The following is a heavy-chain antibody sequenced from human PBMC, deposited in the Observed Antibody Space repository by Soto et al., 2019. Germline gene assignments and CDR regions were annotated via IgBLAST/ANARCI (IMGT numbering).Heavy chain of an antibody. CDR2: IYHSGST. D-gene: IGHD6-19*01. Sequence: SETLSLTCAVSGGSISSSNWWSWVRQPPGKGLEWIGEIYHSGSTNYNPSLKSRVTISVDKSKNQFSLKLSSVTAADTAVYYCARARAVAGKYGMDVWGQGTTVTVSS. CDR1: GGSISSSNW. CDR3: ARARAVAGKYGMDV. J-gene: IGHJ6*02. V-gene: IGHV4-4*02.